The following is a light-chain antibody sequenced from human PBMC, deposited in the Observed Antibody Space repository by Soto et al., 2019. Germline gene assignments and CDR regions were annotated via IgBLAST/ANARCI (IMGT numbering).Light chain of an antibody. J-gene: IGKJ1*01. CDR1: QSVSSNY. V-gene: IGKV3-20*01. CDR2: GAS. Sequence: EIVLTQSPCTLSLSPGERATLSYRASQSVSSNYLASYQQKAGQAPRLLIYGASSRATGIPDRLSGSGSGTAFTLTISRLEPEDFAVYYCQHYDSYSWTFGQGTKVDIK. CDR3: QHYDSYSWT.